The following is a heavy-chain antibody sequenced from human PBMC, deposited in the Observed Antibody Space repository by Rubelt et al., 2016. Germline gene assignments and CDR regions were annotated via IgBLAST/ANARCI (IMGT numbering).Heavy chain of an antibody. CDR3: ARGPRKLLWFGEDY. D-gene: IGHD3-10*01. J-gene: IGHJ4*02. V-gene: IGHV4-34*01. CDR1: GGSFSGYY. Sequence: QVQLQQWGAGLLKPSETLSLTCAVYGGSFSGYYWSWIRQPPGKGLEWIGEINHSGSTNYNPSLKRGVNIAGGTAKNQFSRKLSSVTAAETAVYYCARGPRKLLWFGEDYWGQGTLVTVSS. CDR2: INHSGST.